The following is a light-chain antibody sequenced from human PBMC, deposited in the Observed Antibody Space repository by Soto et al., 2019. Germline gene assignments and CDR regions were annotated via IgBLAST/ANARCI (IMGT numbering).Light chain of an antibody. V-gene: IGKV1-5*03. Sequence: DIEMTQSPSTLSASVGDRVTITCRASQSISTWLAWYQQKPGKAPKVLIYKASILESGVPSTFSGSGSGTDFTLTISSLQPDDFATYYCQQFNTYPYTFGQGTKLEIK. CDR2: KAS. CDR3: QQFNTYPYT. J-gene: IGKJ2*01. CDR1: QSISTW.